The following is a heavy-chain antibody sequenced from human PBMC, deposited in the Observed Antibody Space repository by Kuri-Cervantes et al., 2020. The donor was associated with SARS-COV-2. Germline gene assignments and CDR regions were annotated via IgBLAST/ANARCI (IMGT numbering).Heavy chain of an antibody. J-gene: IGHJ4*02. D-gene: IGHD3-3*01. CDR2: IYHSGST. Sequence: SETLSLTCTVSGGSISSYYWSWIRQPPGKGLEWIGSIYHSGSTYYNPSLKSRVTISVDTSKNQFSLKLSSVTAADTAVYYCARDNYDFWSGASLPGYWGQGTLVTVSS. CDR1: GGSISSYY. V-gene: IGHV4-38-2*02. CDR3: ARDNYDFWSGASLPGY.